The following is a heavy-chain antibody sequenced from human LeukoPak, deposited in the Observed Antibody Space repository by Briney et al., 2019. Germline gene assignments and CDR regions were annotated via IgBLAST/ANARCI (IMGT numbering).Heavy chain of an antibody. D-gene: IGHD1-14*01. J-gene: IGHJ6*02. CDR3: AREPYRRAPNYYYYGMDV. V-gene: IGHV3-33*01. CDR2: IWYDGSNK. CDR1: GFTFSSYG. Sequence: PGGSLRLSCAASGFTFSSYGMHWVRQAPGRGLEWVAVIWYDGSNKYYADSVKGRFTISRDNSKNTLYLQMNSLRAEDTAVYYYAREPYRRAPNYYYYGMDVWGQGTTVTVSS.